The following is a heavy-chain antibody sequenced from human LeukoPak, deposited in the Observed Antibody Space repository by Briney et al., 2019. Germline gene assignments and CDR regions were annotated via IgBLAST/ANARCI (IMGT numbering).Heavy chain of an antibody. CDR3: ARGGYYYDSSTFDY. CDR2: IYHSGST. Sequence: SETLSLTCTVSGGSISSYYWSWIRQPPGKGLKGIGYIYHSGSTNYNPSLKNRVTISVDTSKNQFSLKLSSVTAADTAVYYCARGGYYYDSSTFDYWGQGTLVTVSS. V-gene: IGHV4-59*01. D-gene: IGHD3-22*01. J-gene: IGHJ4*02. CDR1: GGSISSYY.